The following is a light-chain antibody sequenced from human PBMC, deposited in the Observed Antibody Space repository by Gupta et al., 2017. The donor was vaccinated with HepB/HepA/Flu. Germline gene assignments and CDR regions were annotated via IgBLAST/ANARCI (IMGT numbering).Light chain of an antibody. CDR2: GAA. CDR3: QQNYTAPIT. J-gene: IGKJ3*01. Sequence: DVQLTQSPSSLSASIGDRVILTCRASQTINTHLNWYQHRPGKAPKLLIYGAANLESGVPSRFSGSGSGTGFTLTISSLQPEDFATYDCQQNYTAPITFGPGTTLDLK. CDR1: QTINTH. V-gene: IGKV1-39*01.